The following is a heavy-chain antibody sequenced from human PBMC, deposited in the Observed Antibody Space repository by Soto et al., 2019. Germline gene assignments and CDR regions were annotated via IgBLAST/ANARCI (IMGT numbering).Heavy chain of an antibody. CDR1: GFTFGDYA. D-gene: IGHD3-10*01. CDR3: ARGGVGFGQPSDY. CDR2: ISSSSSYT. J-gene: IGHJ4*02. Sequence: PGGSLRLSCRASGFTFGDYAMSWFLQAPGKGLEWVSYISSSSSYTNYADSVKGRFTISRDNAKNSLYLQMNSLRAEDTAVYYCARGGVGFGQPSDYWGQGTLVTVSS. V-gene: IGHV3-11*05.